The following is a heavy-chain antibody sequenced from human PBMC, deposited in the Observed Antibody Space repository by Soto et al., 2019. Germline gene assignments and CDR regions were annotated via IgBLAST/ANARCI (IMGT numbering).Heavy chain of an antibody. CDR3: ARALPRSSGYSYGALDY. J-gene: IGHJ4*02. Sequence: GASVKVSCKASGYTFTNYYMHWGRQAPGQGLEWMGIFNPSGTSTTYAQKFQGRVTMTRDTSTSTVYMELNSLRSDDTAVYYCARALPRSSGYSYGALDYWGQGTLVTVSS. CDR1: GYTFTNYY. CDR2: FNPSGTST. V-gene: IGHV1-46*01. D-gene: IGHD5-18*01.